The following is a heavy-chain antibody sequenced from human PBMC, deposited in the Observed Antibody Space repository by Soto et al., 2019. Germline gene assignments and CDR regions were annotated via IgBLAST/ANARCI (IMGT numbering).Heavy chain of an antibody. CDR2: ISLYSDGA. J-gene: IGHJ5*02. V-gene: IGHV1-18*03. Sequence: ASVKVSCKPSGYTFSNYSITWVRQAPGQPLEWLGWISLYSDGANYAQKFQGRVSMTTDTSTTTAYMELRSLRSDDMAVYYCARVVPGAEAWFGPWGQGTLVTVSS. CDR3: ARVVPGAEAWFGP. CDR1: GYTFSNYS. D-gene: IGHD2-2*01.